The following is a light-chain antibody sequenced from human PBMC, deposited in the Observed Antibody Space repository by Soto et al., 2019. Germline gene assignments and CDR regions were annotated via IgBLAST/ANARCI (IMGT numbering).Light chain of an antibody. CDR2: DTY. CDR3: QQYNNWPRT. J-gene: IGKJ1*01. CDR1: QSVGST. V-gene: IGKV3-15*01. Sequence: EIVLTQSPAALSVSPGERATLSCWASQSVGSTLNWYQQKPGQAPRLLIYDTYIRATGIPARFSGSGSGTEFTLTIASLQSEDFAVYYCQQYNNWPRTFGQGTKVDIK.